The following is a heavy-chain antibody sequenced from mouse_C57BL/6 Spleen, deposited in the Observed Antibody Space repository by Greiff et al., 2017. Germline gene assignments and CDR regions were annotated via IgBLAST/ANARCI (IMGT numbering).Heavy chain of an antibody. CDR2: ISDGGSYT. CDR1: GFTLSSYA. Sequence: EVKVVESGGGLVKPGGSLKLSCAASGFTLSSYAMSWVRQTPEKRLEWVATISDGGSYTYYPDNVKGRFTISRDNAKNNLYLQMSHLKSEDTAMYYCARDEGTGFDYWGQGTTLTVSS. CDR3: ARDEGTGFDY. J-gene: IGHJ2*01. D-gene: IGHD4-1*01. V-gene: IGHV5-4*01.